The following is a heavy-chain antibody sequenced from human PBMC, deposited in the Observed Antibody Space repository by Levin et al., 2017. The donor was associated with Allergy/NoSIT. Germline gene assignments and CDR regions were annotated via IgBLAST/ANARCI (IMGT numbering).Heavy chain of an antibody. Sequence: SETLSLTCTVSGASISDYYWSWIRQPPGRGLEWIGDIYFSGKTNSKPSLKRRVTISIHSSKKQFSLNLTSVTAADTAVYFCARGLGGAYVTYYGVDVWGQGTTVSVSS. J-gene: IGHJ6*02. V-gene: IGHV4-59*01. CDR2: IYFSGKT. CDR1: GASISDYY. D-gene: IGHD2-15*01. CDR3: ARGLGGAYVTYYGVDV.